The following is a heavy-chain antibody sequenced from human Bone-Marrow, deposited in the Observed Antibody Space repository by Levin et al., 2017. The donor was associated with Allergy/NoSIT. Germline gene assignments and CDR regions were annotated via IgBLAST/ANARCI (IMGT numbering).Heavy chain of an antibody. CDR3: ARGDGYSRGWNWFDS. J-gene: IGHJ5*01. CDR1: GYSFTSYY. Sequence: AGESLKISCKASGYSFTSYYMHWVRQAPGQGREWMGIINPSGGSTNYAQKFQGRVTMTRDTSTSTVYMELSTLRSEDTAMYYCARGDGYSRGWNWFDSWAQGTLVTVSS. CDR2: INPSGGST. V-gene: IGHV1-46*01. D-gene: IGHD6-19*01.